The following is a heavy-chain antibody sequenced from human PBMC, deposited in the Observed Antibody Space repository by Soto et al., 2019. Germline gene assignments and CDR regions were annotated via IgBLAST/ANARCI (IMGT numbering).Heavy chain of an antibody. J-gene: IGHJ5*02. CDR3: ARQALMVWFDP. V-gene: IGHV4-59*08. Sequence: KPSETLSLTCTVSGGSISSYYWSWIRQPPGKGLEWIGYISYSGSTNYNPSLKSRVTMSVDTSKNQFSLKLSSVTAADTAVYYCARQALMVWFDPWGQGTLVTVSS. CDR1: GGSISSYY. CDR2: ISYSGST. D-gene: IGHD3-10*01.